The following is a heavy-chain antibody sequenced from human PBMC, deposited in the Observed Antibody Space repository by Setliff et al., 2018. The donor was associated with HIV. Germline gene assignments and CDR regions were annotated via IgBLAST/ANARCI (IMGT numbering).Heavy chain of an antibody. J-gene: IGHJ5*01. CDR3: ARRAYYDFWSGFYLSIANRFDS. D-gene: IGHD3-3*01. CDR1: GGSIRSRDYS. CDR2: LPHSGAT. V-gene: IGHV4-39*01. Sequence: SETLSLTCTVSGGSIRSRDYSWGWIRQPPGKGLEWIVSLPHSGATFYNPSLRSRVTTSEDTSKNQFSLRLSSVTAADTAVYYCARRAYYDFWSGFYLSIANRFDSWGQGTLVTVSS.